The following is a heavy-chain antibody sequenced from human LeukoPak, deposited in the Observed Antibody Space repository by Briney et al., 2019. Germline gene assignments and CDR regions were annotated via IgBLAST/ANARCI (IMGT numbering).Heavy chain of an antibody. CDR3: ASLSVPAADFDY. Sequence: GGSLRLSCAASGFTFSSYWMHWVRQAPGRGLVWVSRINSDGSSTSYADSVKGRFTISRDNAKNTLYLQMNSLRAEDTAVYYCASLSVPAADFDYWGQGTLVTVSS. CDR1: GFTFSSYW. J-gene: IGHJ4*02. D-gene: IGHD2-2*01. V-gene: IGHV3-74*01. CDR2: INSDGSST.